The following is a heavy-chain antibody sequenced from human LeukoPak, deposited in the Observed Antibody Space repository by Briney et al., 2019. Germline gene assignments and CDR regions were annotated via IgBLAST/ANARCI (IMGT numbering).Heavy chain of an antibody. CDR3: AKDLRDGYNLRTSLGY. V-gene: IGHV3-33*06. CDR1: GFTFSSYG. D-gene: IGHD5-24*01. Sequence: PGGSLRLSCAASGFTFSSYGMHWVRQAPGKGLEWVAVIWYDGSNKYYADSVKGRFTISRDNSKNTLYLQMNSLRAEDTAVYYCAKDLRDGYNLRTSLGYWGQGTLVTVSS. CDR2: IWYDGSNK. J-gene: IGHJ4*02.